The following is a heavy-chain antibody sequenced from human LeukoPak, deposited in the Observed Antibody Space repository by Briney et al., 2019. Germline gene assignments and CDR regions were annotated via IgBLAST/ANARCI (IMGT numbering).Heavy chain of an antibody. V-gene: IGHV3-64*01. CDR1: GFTFSSYA. CDR2: ISSNGGST. D-gene: IGHD1-26*01. Sequence: GGSLRLFCAASGFTFSSYAMHWVRQAPGKGLEYVSAISSNGGSTYYANSVKGRFTISRDNAKNSLYLQMNSLRAEDTALYYCAKDLLGGSYSQPGPNRFDPWGQGTLVTDSS. J-gene: IGHJ5*02. CDR3: AKDLLGGSYSQPGPNRFDP.